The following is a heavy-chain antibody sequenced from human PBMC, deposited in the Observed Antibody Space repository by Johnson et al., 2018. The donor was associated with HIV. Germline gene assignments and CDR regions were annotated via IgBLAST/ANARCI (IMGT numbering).Heavy chain of an antibody. D-gene: IGHD2-21*02. CDR1: GFTFSSYA. Sequence: MQLVESGGGLVQPGGSLRLSCAASGFTFSSYAMSWVRQAPGKGLDWVSVISSGGDTYYADSVKGRFTISRDNSKNTLYLQMNSLRAEDTALYYCARDIATHVVVVTAISDAFDFWGQGTMVTVSS. CDR3: ARDIATHVVVVTAISDAFDF. CDR2: ISSGGDT. J-gene: IGHJ3*01. V-gene: IGHV3-23*03.